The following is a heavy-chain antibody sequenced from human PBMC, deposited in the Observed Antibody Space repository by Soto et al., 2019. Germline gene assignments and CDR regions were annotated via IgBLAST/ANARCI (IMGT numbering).Heavy chain of an antibody. CDR3: TTSPPIFGVVTPDL. J-gene: IGHJ6*02. CDR1: GFTFSNAW. V-gene: IGHV3-15*01. CDR2: IKSKTDGGTT. Sequence: PGWSLRLSCAASGFTFSNAWMSWVRQAPGKGLEWVGRIKSKTDGGTTDYAAPVKGRFTISRDDSKNTLYLQMNSLKTEDTAVYYCTTSPPIFGVVTPDLWAQGTTVTV. D-gene: IGHD3-3*01.